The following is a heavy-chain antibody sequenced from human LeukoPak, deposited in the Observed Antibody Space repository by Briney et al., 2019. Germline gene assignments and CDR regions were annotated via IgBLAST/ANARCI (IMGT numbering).Heavy chain of an antibody. V-gene: IGHV1-2*06. Sequence: ASVKVSCKASGYTFTGYYIHWVRQAPGQGLEWMGRINPGSGGTNYAQKFQGRVAMTRDTSISTAYMELSRLRSDDTAVYYCAREQGGSGTYGVDYWGQGTLVTVSS. J-gene: IGHJ4*02. D-gene: IGHD1-26*01. CDR3: AREQGGSGTYGVDY. CDR1: GYTFTGYY. CDR2: INPGSGGT.